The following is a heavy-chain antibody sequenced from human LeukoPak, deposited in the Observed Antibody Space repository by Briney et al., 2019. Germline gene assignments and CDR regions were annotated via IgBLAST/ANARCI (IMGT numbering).Heavy chain of an antibody. CDR1: GYTFTSYG. D-gene: IGHD3-10*01. CDR3: ARLIITMVRGVATDYYYYYMDV. V-gene: IGHV1-18*01. Sequence: GASVKVSCKASGYTFTSYGISWVRQAPGQGLEWMGWISAYNGNTNYAQKLRGRVTMTTDTSTSTAYMELRSLRSDDTAVYYCARLIITMVRGVATDYYYYYMDVWGKGTTVTVSS. J-gene: IGHJ6*03. CDR2: ISAYNGNT.